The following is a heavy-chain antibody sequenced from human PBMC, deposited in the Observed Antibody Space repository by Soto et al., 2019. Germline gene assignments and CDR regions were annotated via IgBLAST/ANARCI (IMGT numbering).Heavy chain of an antibody. CDR3: ARDGYYDILTGYHTPWFDP. Sequence: GASVKVSCKASGYTFTSYGISWVRQAPGQGLEWMGWISAYNGNTNYAQKLQGRVTMTTDTSTSTAYMELRSLRSDDTAVYFCARDGYYDILTGYHTPWFDPWGQGTLVTVSS. V-gene: IGHV1-18*01. CDR2: ISAYNGNT. CDR1: GYTFTSYG. J-gene: IGHJ5*02. D-gene: IGHD3-9*01.